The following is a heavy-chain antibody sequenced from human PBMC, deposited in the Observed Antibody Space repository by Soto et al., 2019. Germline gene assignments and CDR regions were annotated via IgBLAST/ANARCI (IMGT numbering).Heavy chain of an antibody. D-gene: IGHD6-13*01. CDR1: GYTFTGYY. CDR2: INPNSGGT. J-gene: IGHJ4*02. Sequence: ASVKVSCKASGYTFTGYYMHWVRQAPGQGLEWMGWINPNSGGTNYAQKFQGWVTMTRDTSISTAYMELSRLRSDDTAVYYCAREVGVAAALAEAHFDYWGQGTLVTVSS. CDR3: AREVGVAAALAEAHFDY. V-gene: IGHV1-2*04.